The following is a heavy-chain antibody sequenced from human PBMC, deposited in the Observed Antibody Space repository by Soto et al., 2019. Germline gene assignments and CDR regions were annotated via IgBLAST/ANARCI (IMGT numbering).Heavy chain of an antibody. J-gene: IGHJ1*01. CDR2: ISGSGGST. CDR3: AKDPTDEYFQH. V-gene: IGHV3-23*01. Sequence: GGSLRVSCAASGFTFSSYAMSWVRQAPGKGLEWVSAISGSGGSTYYADSVKGRFTISRDNSKNTLYPQMNSLRAEDTAVYYCAKDPTDEYFQHWGQGTLVTVSS. CDR1: GFTFSSYA. D-gene: IGHD4-17*01.